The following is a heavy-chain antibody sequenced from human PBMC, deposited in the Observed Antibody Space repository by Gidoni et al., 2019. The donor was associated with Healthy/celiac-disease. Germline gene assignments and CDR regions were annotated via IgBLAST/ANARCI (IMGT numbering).Heavy chain of an antibody. CDR1: GGSISSGGYY. CDR2: IYYSGST. V-gene: IGHV4-31*03. Sequence: QVQLQESGPGLVKPSQTLSLTCTVPGGSISSGGYYWSWIRQHPGKGLEWIGYIYYSGSTYYNPSLKSRVTISVDTSKNQFSLKLSSVTAADTAVYYCASGSYRYYYYYYGMDVWGQGTTVTVSS. J-gene: IGHJ6*02. CDR3: ASGSYRYYYYYYGMDV. D-gene: IGHD1-26*01.